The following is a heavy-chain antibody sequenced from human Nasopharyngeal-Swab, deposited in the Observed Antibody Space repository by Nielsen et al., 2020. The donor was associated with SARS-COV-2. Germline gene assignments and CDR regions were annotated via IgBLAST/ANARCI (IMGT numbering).Heavy chain of an antibody. CDR1: GGSISRYY. V-gene: IGHV4-59*01. CDR3: ARDVGYSSGWYNGWFDP. Sequence: SETLSLTCTVSGGSISRYYWSWIRQPPGKGLEWIGYIYYSGSTNYNPTLKSRVTISVDTSKNQFSLKLSSVTAADTAVYYCARDVGYSSGWYNGWFDPWGQGTLVTVSS. CDR2: IYYSGST. D-gene: IGHD6-19*01. J-gene: IGHJ5*02.